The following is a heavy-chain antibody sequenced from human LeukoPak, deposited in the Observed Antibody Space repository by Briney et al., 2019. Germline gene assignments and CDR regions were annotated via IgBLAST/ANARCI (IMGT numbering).Heavy chain of an antibody. Sequence: GGSLRLSCAASGFTVSSNHMSWVRQAPGKGLEWVSVINNGGSTYYADFVKGRFTISRDNSTNTLYLEMNSLRAEDTAVYYCARVGPTYKWNSIGGNYFVYWGQGTLVTLSS. CDR1: GFTVSSNH. J-gene: IGHJ4*02. CDR2: INNGGST. D-gene: IGHD1-7*01. V-gene: IGHV3-53*01. CDR3: ARVGPTYKWNSIGGNYFVY.